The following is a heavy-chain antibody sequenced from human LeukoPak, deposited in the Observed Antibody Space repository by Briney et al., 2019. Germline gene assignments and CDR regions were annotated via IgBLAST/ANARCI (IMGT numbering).Heavy chain of an antibody. J-gene: IGHJ4*02. CDR3: AKSSSGWFN. CDR2: ISYDGSNK. V-gene: IGHV3-30*18. Sequence: GGSLRLSCAASGFTFSSYGMHWVRQAPGKGLEWVAVISYDGSNKYYADSVKGRFTISRDNSKNTLYLQMNSLRAEDTAVYYCAKSSSGWFNWGQGTLVTVSS. D-gene: IGHD6-19*01. CDR1: GFTFSSYG.